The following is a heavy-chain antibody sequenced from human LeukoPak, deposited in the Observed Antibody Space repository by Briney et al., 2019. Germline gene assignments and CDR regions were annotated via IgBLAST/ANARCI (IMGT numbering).Heavy chain of an antibody. CDR3: ARLAYYDNSGSSRPFDI. CDR2: IYWDDDK. Sequence: KESGPSLVKPTQTLTLTCAFSGFSLTTRGVGVGWIRQPPGKALEWLALIYWDDDKRYSPSLKSRLTITKDTSKTQVVLTVTNLDPVDTATYYCARLAYYDNSGSSRPFDIWGQGTRVTVSS. D-gene: IGHD3-22*01. CDR1: GFSLTTRGVG. J-gene: IGHJ3*02. V-gene: IGHV2-5*02.